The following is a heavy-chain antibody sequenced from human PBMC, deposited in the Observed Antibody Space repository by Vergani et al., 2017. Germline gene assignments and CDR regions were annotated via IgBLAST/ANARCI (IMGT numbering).Heavy chain of an antibody. V-gene: IGHV3-48*03. CDR3: ALRLGELSEAFDI. Sequence: EVQLVESGGGLVQPGGSLRLSCAASGFTFSSYEMNWVRQAPGKGLEWVSYISSSGSTIYYADSVKGRFTIPRDNAKNSLYLQMNSLRAEDTAVYYCALRLGELSEAFDIWGQGTMVTVSS. D-gene: IGHD3-16*02. CDR2: ISSSGSTI. CDR1: GFTFSSYE. J-gene: IGHJ3*02.